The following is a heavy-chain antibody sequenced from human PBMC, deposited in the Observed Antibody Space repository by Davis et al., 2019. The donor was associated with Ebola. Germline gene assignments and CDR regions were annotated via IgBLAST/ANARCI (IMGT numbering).Heavy chain of an antibody. Sequence: ASVKVSCKASGYTFTSYAMHWVRQAPGQRLEWMGWINAGNGNTKYSQKFQGRVTITRDTSASTAYMELSSLRSEDTAVYYCARDIAARDYYYGMDVWGQGTTVTVSS. D-gene: IGHD6-6*01. J-gene: IGHJ6*02. CDR2: INAGNGNT. V-gene: IGHV1-3*01. CDR3: ARDIAARDYYYGMDV. CDR1: GYTFTSYA.